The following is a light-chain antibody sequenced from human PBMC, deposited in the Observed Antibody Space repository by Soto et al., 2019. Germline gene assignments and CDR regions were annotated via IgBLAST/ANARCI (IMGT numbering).Light chain of an antibody. CDR3: QTWDSGPWV. V-gene: IGLV4-69*01. J-gene: IGLJ3*02. Sequence: QSVLTQSPSVSASLGASVKLSCTLSSGHTKYAIAWHQQQPKRGPRFLMKLNGDGSLSKGDGIPDRFSGSSSGAERYLTISRLQSEDEADYYCQTWDSGPWVFGGGTKLTVL. CDR2: LNGDGSL. CDR1: SGHTKYA.